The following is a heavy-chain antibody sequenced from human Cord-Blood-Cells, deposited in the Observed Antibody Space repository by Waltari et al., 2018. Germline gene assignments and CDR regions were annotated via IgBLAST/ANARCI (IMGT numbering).Heavy chain of an antibody. D-gene: IGHD6-6*01. CDR1: GFTFSSYW. Sequence: EVQLVESGGGLVQPGGSLRLSCAASGFTFSSYWMSWVRQAPGKGMGWVANIKQDGSEKYYVDSVKGRFTSSRDNAKNSLYLQMNSLRAEDTAVYYCARNTGQLVHYWGQGTLVTVSS. CDR3: ARNTGQLVHY. J-gene: IGHJ4*02. CDR2: IKQDGSEK. V-gene: IGHV3-7*01.